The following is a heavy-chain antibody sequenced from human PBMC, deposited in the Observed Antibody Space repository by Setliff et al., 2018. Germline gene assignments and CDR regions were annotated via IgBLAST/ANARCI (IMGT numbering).Heavy chain of an antibody. CDR2: IKQDGSEE. Sequence: PGGSLRLSCSASGFTLSTYWMNWVRQAPGKGLEWVAHIKQDGSEEYYVDSVKGRFTISRDNAKNSLYLQMNRLRAEDTAVYYCAKDGGGTYYSRSDYWGQGTLVTVSS. CDR3: AKDGGGTYYSRSDY. J-gene: IGHJ4*02. D-gene: IGHD1-26*01. V-gene: IGHV3-7*03. CDR1: GFTLSTYW.